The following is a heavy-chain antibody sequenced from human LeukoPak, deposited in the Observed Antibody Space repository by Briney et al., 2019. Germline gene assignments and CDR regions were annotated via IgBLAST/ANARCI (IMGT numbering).Heavy chain of an antibody. CDR2: ISSSSSYI. J-gene: IGHJ6*04. Sequence: PGGSLRLSCAASGFTFSSYSMNWVRQAPGKGLEWVSSISSSSSYIYYADSVKGRFTISRDNAKNSLYLQMNSLRAEDTAVYYCARDLGESYSMDVWGKGTTVTVSS. D-gene: IGHD3-16*01. V-gene: IGHV3-21*01. CDR1: GFTFSSYS. CDR3: ARDLGESYSMDV.